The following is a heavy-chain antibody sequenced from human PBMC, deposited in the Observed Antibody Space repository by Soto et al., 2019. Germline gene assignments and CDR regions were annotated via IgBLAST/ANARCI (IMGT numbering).Heavy chain of an antibody. J-gene: IGHJ3*02. CDR3: ATDHIVVVVADMPAFDI. CDR2: FDPEDGET. D-gene: IGHD2-15*01. Sequence: ASVKVSCKVSGYSLTELSMHWLRQAPGKGLEWMRGFDPEDGETIYAQKFQGRVTMTEDTSTDTAYMELSSLRSEDTAVYYCATDHIVVVVADMPAFDIWGQGTMVTVSS. CDR1: GYSLTELS. V-gene: IGHV1-24*01.